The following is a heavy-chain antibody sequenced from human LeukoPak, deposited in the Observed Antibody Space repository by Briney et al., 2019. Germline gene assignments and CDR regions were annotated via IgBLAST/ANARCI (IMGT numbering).Heavy chain of an antibody. V-gene: IGHV4-59*08. D-gene: IGHD6-19*01. J-gene: IGHJ5*02. CDR1: GGTISSYY. CDR2: INYSGST. Sequence: SETLSLTCTVSGGTISSYYWSWIRQPPGKGLEWIGYINYSGSTNYNPSLKSRVTMSVVTSKNQFSLKLSSVTAADTAVYYCARIPVATNWFDPWGQGTLVTVPS. CDR3: ARIPVATNWFDP.